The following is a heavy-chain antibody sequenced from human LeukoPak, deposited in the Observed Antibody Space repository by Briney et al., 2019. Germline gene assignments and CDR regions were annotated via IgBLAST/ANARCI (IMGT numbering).Heavy chain of an antibody. CDR2: IGTAGDT. Sequence: PGGSLRLSCAASGFTFSSYDMHWVRQATGKGLEWVSGIGTAGDTYYPGSVKGRFTISRENAKNSLYLQMNSLRAGDTAVYYCARGLWEAGHAFDIWGQGTMVTVSS. D-gene: IGHD5-18*01. CDR1: GFTFSSYD. V-gene: IGHV3-13*01. J-gene: IGHJ3*02. CDR3: ARGLWEAGHAFDI.